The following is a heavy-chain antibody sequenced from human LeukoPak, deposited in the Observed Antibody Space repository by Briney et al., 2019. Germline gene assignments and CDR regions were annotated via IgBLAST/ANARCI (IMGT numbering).Heavy chain of an antibody. CDR2: ISAYNGNT. D-gene: IGHD5-18*01. V-gene: IGHV1-18*01. Sequence: ASVKVSCKASGYTFTSYGITWVRQAPGQWLEWMGWISAYNGNTNYAQNLQGRVTMTTDTSTSTAYMELRSLRSDDTAVYYCAREAAGDSHGYSRTDYWGQGTLVSVSS. J-gene: IGHJ4*02. CDR1: GYTFTSYG. CDR3: AREAAGDSHGYSRTDY.